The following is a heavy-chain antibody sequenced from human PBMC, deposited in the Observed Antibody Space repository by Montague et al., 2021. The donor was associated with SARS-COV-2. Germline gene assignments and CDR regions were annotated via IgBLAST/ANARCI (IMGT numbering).Heavy chain of an antibody. V-gene: IGHV3-49*04. CDR2: IKSKAYGETT. Sequence: SLSLSCAASGFAFGDYALSWVRQAPGKGLEWLGLIKSKAYGETTEYAASVRGRFTISRDDSKNVAYLQMHSLTTEDTAFYYCTRNTGGNSRGAGSWGQGTLVTVSS. D-gene: IGHD4-23*01. J-gene: IGHJ5*02. CDR1: GFAFGDYA. CDR3: TRNTGGNSRGAGS.